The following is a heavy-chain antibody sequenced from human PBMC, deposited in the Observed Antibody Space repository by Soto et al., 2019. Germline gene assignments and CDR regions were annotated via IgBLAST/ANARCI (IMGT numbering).Heavy chain of an antibody. V-gene: IGHV6-1*01. D-gene: IGHD3-3*01. Sequence: SQTLSLTCAISGDSVSRNSAAWNWIRKSPSRGLEWLGRTYYRSKRYNDYAVSVKSRITINPDTSKNQFSLQLNSVTPEDTAVYYCARDPYYDFWSGYYGIDYWGQGTLVTVSS. CDR1: GDSVSRNSAA. CDR2: TYYRSKRYN. J-gene: IGHJ4*02. CDR3: ARDPYYDFWSGYYGIDY.